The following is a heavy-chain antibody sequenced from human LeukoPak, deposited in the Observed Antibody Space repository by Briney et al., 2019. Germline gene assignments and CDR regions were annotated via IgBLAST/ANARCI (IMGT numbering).Heavy chain of an antibody. V-gene: IGHV4-34*01. CDR1: GGSFSGYY. CDR3: AGPYDCSGYPLRDV. J-gene: IGHJ6*04. Sequence: SETLSLTCAVYGGSFSGYYWSWIRQPPGKGLEWIGEINHSGSTNYNPSLKSRVTISVDTSKNQFSLKLSSVTAADTAVYYCAGPYDCSGYPLRDVWGKGTTVTVSS. D-gene: IGHD3-22*01. CDR2: INHSGST.